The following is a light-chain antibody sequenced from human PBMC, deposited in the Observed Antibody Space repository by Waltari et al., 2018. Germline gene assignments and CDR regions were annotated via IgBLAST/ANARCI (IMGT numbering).Light chain of an antibody. CDR2: VNSGGSH. CDR3: ETGGHGTWV. J-gene: IGLJ3*02. V-gene: IGLV4-69*01. Sequence: RRPGRGPRSWMKVNSGGSHSKGEESPDRFSGSSSGAGRYLTISSLQSEDEADYYCETGGHGTWVFGGGTKLTVL.